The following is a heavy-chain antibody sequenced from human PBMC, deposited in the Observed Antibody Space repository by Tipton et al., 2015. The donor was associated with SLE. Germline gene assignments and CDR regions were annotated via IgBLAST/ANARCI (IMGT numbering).Heavy chain of an antibody. Sequence: TLSLTCTVSGYSISSGYYWGWIRQPPGKGLEWIGSIYHSGSTYYNPSLKSRVTISVDTSKNQFSLKLSSVTAADTAVYYCARASSGSYNYWGQGTLVTVSS. J-gene: IGHJ4*02. D-gene: IGHD1-26*01. CDR2: IYHSGST. CDR3: ARASSGSYNY. CDR1: GYSISSGYY. V-gene: IGHV4-38-2*02.